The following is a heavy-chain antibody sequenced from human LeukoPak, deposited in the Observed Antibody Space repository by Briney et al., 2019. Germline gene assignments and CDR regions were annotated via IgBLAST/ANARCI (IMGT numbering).Heavy chain of an antibody. V-gene: IGHV3-73*01. CDR2: IRSKANSYAT. D-gene: IGHD3-22*01. J-gene: IGHJ4*02. Sequence: GGSLRLSCAASGFTFSGSAMHWVRQASGKGLEWVGRIRSKANSYATAYAAPVKGRFTISRDDAKNTAYLQMNSLKTEDTAVYYCTVPYYYDSSGYYGDYWGQGTLVTVSS. CDR3: TVPYYYDSSGYYGDY. CDR1: GFTFSGSA.